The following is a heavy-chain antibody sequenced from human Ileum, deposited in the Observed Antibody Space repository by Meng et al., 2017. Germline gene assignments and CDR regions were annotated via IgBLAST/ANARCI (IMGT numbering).Heavy chain of an antibody. V-gene: IGHV4-34*01. CDR1: GGSSSGYY. J-gene: IGHJ4*02. CDR3: ARGGGRYGPDFDY. CDR2: INHSGST. D-gene: IGHD3-16*01. Sequence: QVQPRERGAGLLKPSEALSLTCAVYGGSSSGYYWSWIRQPPGKGLEWIGEINHSGSTNYNPSLKSRVTISVDTSKNQFSLKLSSVTAADTAVYYCARGGGRYGPDFDYWGQGTLVTVSS.